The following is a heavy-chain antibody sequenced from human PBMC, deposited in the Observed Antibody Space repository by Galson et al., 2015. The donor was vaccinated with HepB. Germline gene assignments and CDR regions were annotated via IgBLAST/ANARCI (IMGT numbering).Heavy chain of an antibody. J-gene: IGHJ6*03. CDR3: ARGGYNDYDFVYYMDV. CDR1: EFTFRRYG. D-gene: IGHD5-12*01. V-gene: IGHV3-33*01. CDR2: IYYVGIYK. Sequence: SLRLSCAASEFTFRRYGMHWVRQAPGKGLEWVSLIYYVGIYKYYADSVKGRFTIYRDNSKNTLYLQMNSLRAEDTAVYYCARGGYNDYDFVYYMDVWGKGTTVTVSS.